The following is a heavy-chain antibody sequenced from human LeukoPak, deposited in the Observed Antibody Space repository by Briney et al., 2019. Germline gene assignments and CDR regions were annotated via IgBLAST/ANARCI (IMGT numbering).Heavy chain of an antibody. Sequence: PGGSLRLSCAASGFTFSNYWMHWVRQDAGKGLVWVSRIKSDGSSISYADFVKGRFTMSRDNAINTLYLQMNSLRAEDTAVYYSVRESRTDYYGDFWGQGTLVTVSS. CDR1: GFTFSNYW. J-gene: IGHJ4*02. CDR3: VRESRTDYYGDF. V-gene: IGHV3-74*01. D-gene: IGHD3-10*01. CDR2: IKSDGSSI.